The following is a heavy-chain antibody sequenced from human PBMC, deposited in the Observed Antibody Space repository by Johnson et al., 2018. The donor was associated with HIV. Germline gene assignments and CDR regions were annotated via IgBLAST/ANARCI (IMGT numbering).Heavy chain of an antibody. CDR1: GFTFSSYA. V-gene: IGHV3-30*04. CDR2: ISYDGSNK. J-gene: IGHJ3*02. D-gene: IGHD1-14*01. CDR3: ARGFHRGGACDI. Sequence: QMQLVESGGGVVQPGRSLRLSCAASGFTFSSYAMHWVRQAPGKWLEWVAVISYDGSNKYYADSVKGRFTISRDNAKNSLYLQMNSLRAEDTAVYYCARGFHRGGACDIWGQGTMVTVSS.